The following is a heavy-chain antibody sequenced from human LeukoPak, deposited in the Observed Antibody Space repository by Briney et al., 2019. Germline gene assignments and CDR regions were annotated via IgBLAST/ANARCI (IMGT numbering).Heavy chain of an antibody. CDR2: ISGSGGTT. CDR1: GFTFSSYA. D-gene: IGHD1-26*01. Sequence: GGSLRLSCVTSGFTFSSYAMSWVRRAPGKGLKWVSVISGSGGTTYYADSVKGRFTISRDNSKSTLYLQMNSLRAEDTAVYYCAKDTSGSTSYSYHYGMDVWGQGTTVTVSS. J-gene: IGHJ6*02. CDR3: AKDTSGSTSYSYHYGMDV. V-gene: IGHV3-23*01.